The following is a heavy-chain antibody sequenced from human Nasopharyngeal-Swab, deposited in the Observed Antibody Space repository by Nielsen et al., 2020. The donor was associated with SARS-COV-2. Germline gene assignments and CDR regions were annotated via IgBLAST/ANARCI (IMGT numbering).Heavy chain of an antibody. CDR2: IYYSWSA. CDR1: GASISSVGYY. J-gene: IGHJ4*02. Sequence: SETLSLTCTVSGASISSVGYYWSWIRQHPGKGLEWIGYIYYSWSAYYNPSLKSRAIISLDRSKNHFSLNLTSVTAADTAVYYCASLGYNYGLYGVADNWGQGTLVAVSS. V-gene: IGHV4-31*03. D-gene: IGHD5-18*01. CDR3: ASLGYNYGLYGVADN.